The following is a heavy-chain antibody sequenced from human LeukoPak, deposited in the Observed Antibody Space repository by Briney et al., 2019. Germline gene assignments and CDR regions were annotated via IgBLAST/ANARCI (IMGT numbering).Heavy chain of an antibody. J-gene: IGHJ3*02. CDR2: IADDGSNK. CDR3: ARVDDLDAFDT. D-gene: IGHD2-2*03. CDR1: GFTLSSYA. Sequence: PGGSLRLSCAASGFTLSSYAMHWVRQAPGKGLKWVAVIADDGSNKYYTDSVKGRFTISRDNSNNTLYLQMNSLRAEDTAVYYCARVDDLDAFDTWGQGTMVTVSS. V-gene: IGHV3-30*04.